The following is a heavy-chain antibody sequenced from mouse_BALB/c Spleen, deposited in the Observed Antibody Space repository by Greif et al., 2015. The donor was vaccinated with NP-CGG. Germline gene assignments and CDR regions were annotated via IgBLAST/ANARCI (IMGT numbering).Heavy chain of an antibody. CDR1: GFSLTSYG. V-gene: IGHV2-9*02. J-gene: IGHJ4*01. CDR3: ARDGYYAMDY. CDR2: IWAGGST. Sequence: QVQLQQSGPGLVAPSQSLSITCTVSGFSLTSYGVHWVRQPTGKGLEWLGVIWAGGSTNYNSALMSRLSISKDNSKSQVFLKMNSLQTDDTAMYYCARDGYYAMDYWGQGTSVTVSS.